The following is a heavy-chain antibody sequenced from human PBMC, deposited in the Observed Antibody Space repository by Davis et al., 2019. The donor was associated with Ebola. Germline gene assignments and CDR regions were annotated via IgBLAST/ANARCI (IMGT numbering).Heavy chain of an antibody. J-gene: IGHJ4*02. D-gene: IGHD2-2*01. V-gene: IGHV3-15*01. CDR3: TTELYCSSTTCPLSFDN. CDR1: RINFKVAW. CDR2: IRANTDGGTT. Sequence: PGGSLRLSCATSRINFKVAWMSWVRQVPGKGLEWVGRIRANTDGGTTDYAAPVKGRFTFSRDDSKDTLYLQMNSLRTEDTAVYYCTTELYCSSTTCPLSFDNWGQGTLVTVSS.